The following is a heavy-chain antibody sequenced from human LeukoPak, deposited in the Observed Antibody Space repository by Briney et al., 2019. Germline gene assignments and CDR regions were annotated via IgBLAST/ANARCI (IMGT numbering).Heavy chain of an antibody. Sequence: EASVKVSCKASGYTFTSYGISWVRQAPGQGLEWMGWISAYNGNTNYAQKLQGRVTMTTDTSTSTAYMELRSLRSDDTAVYYCARVAHDYGDAGIVGYFDYWGQGTLVTVSS. V-gene: IGHV1-18*01. J-gene: IGHJ4*02. CDR1: GYTFTSYG. CDR2: ISAYNGNT. CDR3: ARVAHDYGDAGIVGYFDY. D-gene: IGHD4-17*01.